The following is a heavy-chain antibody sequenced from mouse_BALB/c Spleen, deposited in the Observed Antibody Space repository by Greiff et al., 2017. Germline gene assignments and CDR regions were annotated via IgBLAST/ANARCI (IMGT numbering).Heavy chain of an antibody. CDR3: ARTLLRLRVDY. Sequence: QVQLQQPGAELVKPGASVKLSCKASGYTFTSYWMHWVKQRPGQGLEWIGEIDPSDSYTNYNQKFKGKATLTVDKSSSTAYMQLSSLTSEDSAVYYCARTLLRLRVDYWGQGTTLTVSS. CDR1: GYTFTSYW. CDR2: IDPSDSYT. D-gene: IGHD1-2*01. J-gene: IGHJ2*01. V-gene: IGHV1-69*02.